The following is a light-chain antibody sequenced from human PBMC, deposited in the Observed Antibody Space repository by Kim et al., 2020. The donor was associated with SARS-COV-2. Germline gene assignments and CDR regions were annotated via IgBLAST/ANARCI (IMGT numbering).Light chain of an antibody. CDR1: SLRNYY. CDR2: GKN. CDR3: HSRDSDGKVV. V-gene: IGLV3-19*01. J-gene: IGLJ2*01. Sequence: SSELTQDPVVSVALGQTVRITCQGDSLRNYYATWYQKKPGQAPVLVIYGKNNRPSGIPDRFSGSASRNTASLTITGTQAEDEAAFYCHSRDSDGKVVFGGGTQLTVL.